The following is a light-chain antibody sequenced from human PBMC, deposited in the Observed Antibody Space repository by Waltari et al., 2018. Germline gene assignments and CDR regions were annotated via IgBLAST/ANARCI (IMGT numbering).Light chain of an antibody. V-gene: IGKV3-11*01. CDR2: DAS. CDR1: QTVSNY. CDR3: QQRSYLVT. Sequence: EIVLTQSPATLSLSPGERATLSCRASQTVSNYLAWYQQKPGQAPRLLIYDASNRATGVPARFRGSGSGTDFTLTISSLEPEDFAVYYCQQRSYLVTFGGGTKVEIK. J-gene: IGKJ4*01.